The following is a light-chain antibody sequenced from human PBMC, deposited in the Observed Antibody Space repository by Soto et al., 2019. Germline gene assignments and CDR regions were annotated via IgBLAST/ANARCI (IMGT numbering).Light chain of an antibody. J-gene: IGLJ1*01. CDR3: CSYAGSYTFSYV. Sequence: QSLVTQPRCVSGSPGQSFTISCTGTSSDVGGYNYVSWYQQHPGKAPKLMISDVSKRPSGVPDRFSGSKSGNTASLTISGLQAEDEADYYCCSYAGSYTFSYVFGTGTKVTVL. V-gene: IGLV2-11*01. CDR1: SSDVGGYNY. CDR2: DVS.